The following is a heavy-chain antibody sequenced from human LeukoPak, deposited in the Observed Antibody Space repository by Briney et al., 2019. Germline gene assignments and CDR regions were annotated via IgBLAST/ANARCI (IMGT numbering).Heavy chain of an antibody. V-gene: IGHV3-21*01. J-gene: IGHJ4*02. CDR1: GFTFSSYS. CDR2: ISSSSSYI. D-gene: IGHD2-2*01. CDR3: ARKSKYRLNYFDY. Sequence: GGSLRLSCAASGFTFSSYSMNWVRQAPGKGLEWVSSISSSSSYIYYADSVKGRFTISRDNAKNSLYLQMNSLRAEDTAVYYCARKSKYRLNYFDYWGQGTLVTVSS.